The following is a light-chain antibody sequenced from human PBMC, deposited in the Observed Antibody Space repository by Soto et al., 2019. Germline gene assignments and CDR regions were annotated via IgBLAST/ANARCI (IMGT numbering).Light chain of an antibody. J-gene: IGKJ1*01. CDR2: DTS. CDR3: QQYNNWPPTWT. V-gene: IGKV3-15*01. Sequence: EIVLTQSPVILSVSPGERATLSCRASQSISRSLAWYQQKPGQAPRLLIYDTSTRATGIPARFSGSGSGTEFTLTISSLQSEDFAVYYCQQYNNWPPTWTFGQGTKVDIK. CDR1: QSISRS.